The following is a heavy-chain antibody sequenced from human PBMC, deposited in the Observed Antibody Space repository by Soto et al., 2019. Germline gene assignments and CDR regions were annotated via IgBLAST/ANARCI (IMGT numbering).Heavy chain of an antibody. V-gene: IGHV1-69*13. D-gene: IGHD3-9*01. CDR2: IIPIFGTA. CDR1: GGTFSSYA. Sequence: SVKVSCKACGGTFSSYAISWVRQAPGEGLEWMGGIIPIFGTANYAQKFQGRVTITADESTRTAYMELSSLRSEDTAVYYCARGVRMMVHPLRYFDYPGQGTLGT. J-gene: IGHJ4*02. CDR3: ARGVRMMVHPLRYFDY.